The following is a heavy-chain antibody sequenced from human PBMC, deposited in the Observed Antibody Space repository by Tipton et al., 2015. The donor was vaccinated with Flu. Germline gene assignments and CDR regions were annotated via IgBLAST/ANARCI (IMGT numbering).Heavy chain of an antibody. J-gene: IGHJ3*02. D-gene: IGHD3-10*01. V-gene: IGHV4-39*07. Sequence: TLSLTCTVSGGSISSSSYYWGWIRQPPGKGLEWIGSIYYSGSTYYNPSLKSRVTISVDTSKNQFSLKLSSVTAADTAVYYCASPRRGSGSRSLDAFDIWGQGTMVTVSS. CDR1: GGSISSSSYY. CDR2: IYYSGST. CDR3: ASPRRGSGSRSLDAFDI.